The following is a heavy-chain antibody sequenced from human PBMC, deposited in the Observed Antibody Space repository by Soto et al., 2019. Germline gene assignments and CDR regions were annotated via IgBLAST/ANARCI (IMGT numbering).Heavy chain of an antibody. J-gene: IGHJ4*02. V-gene: IGHV2-5*02. D-gene: IGHD4-17*01. Sequence: QITLKESGPTLVRPAQTLTLTCAFSGFSLTTYDMGVAWIRQPPGKALEWLALIYWDDDKRYSPSLTDRLAVSKDTSRNQVVLTITNLDPGDTAAYFCAHAGDYVLLTFAHWGPGILVTVSS. CDR3: AHAGDYVLLTFAH. CDR2: IYWDDDK. CDR1: GFSLTTYDMG.